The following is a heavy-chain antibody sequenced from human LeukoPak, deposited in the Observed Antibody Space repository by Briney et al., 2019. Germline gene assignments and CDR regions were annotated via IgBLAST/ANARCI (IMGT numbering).Heavy chain of an antibody. Sequence: PSETLSLTCTVSGGSISSRSYYWDWIRQPPGKGLEWIGTIYYTGTTYYNPSLEGRLTISLDTSKNQFSLKLSSVTAADTAIYYGASDILTGFYSTRGMDVWGQGTTVTVSS. CDR2: IYYTGTT. D-gene: IGHD3-9*01. V-gene: IGHV4-39*07. CDR1: GGSISSRSYY. J-gene: IGHJ6*02. CDR3: ASDILTGFYSTRGMDV.